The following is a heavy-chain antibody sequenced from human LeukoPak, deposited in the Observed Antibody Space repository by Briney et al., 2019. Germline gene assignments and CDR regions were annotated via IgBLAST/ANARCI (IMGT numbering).Heavy chain of an antibody. CDR1: GFTFSDYY. Sequence: GGSLRLSCAASGFTFSDYYMSWIRQAPGKGLEWVSYISSSGSTIYYADSVKGRFTISRDNAKNSLYLQMNSLRAEDTAVYYCARDTTSITIFGVADFYYYYYGMDVWGQGATVTVSS. CDR3: ARDTTSITIFGVADFYYYYYGMDV. V-gene: IGHV3-11*01. CDR2: ISSSGSTI. J-gene: IGHJ6*02. D-gene: IGHD3-3*01.